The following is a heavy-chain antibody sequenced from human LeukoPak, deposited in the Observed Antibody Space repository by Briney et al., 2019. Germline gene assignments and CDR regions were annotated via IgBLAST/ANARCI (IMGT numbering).Heavy chain of an antibody. J-gene: IGHJ4*02. D-gene: IGHD2-15*01. V-gene: IGHV4-34*01. CDR1: GGSFSSYY. CDR3: ARGVLNY. Sequence: SETLSLTCAVSGGSFSSYYWSWIRQPPGKGLEWIGEINHSGSTNYTPSLKSRFTISIDTSKNQFSLKLNCLTAADTAVYYCARGVLNYCGQGTLVTVAS. CDR2: INHSGST.